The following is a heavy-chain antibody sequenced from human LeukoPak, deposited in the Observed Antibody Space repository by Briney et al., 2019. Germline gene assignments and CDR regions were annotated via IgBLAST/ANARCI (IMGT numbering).Heavy chain of an antibody. CDR2: ISGSGGST. Sequence: HSGGSLRLSCAASGFTFSSYAMSWVRQAPGKGLEWVSAISGSGGSTYYADSVKGRFTISRDNSKNTLYLQMNSLRAEDTAVYYCAKWASLGISTGYWGQGTLVTVSS. J-gene: IGHJ4*02. CDR3: AKWASLGISTGY. D-gene: IGHD7-27*01. V-gene: IGHV3-23*01. CDR1: GFTFSSYA.